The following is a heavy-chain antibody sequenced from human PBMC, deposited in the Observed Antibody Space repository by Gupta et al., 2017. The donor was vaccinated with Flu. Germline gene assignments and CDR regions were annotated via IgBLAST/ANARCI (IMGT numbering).Heavy chain of an antibody. CDR3: ARGEGGNNPPDY. D-gene: IGHD1-26*01. CDR2: VSAYKSNT. J-gene: IGHJ4*02. Sequence: QVQLLKSGAEVKMPGASVKLPCKASGYTLRNYGITWVRQAPGQGLEWMGWVSAYKSNTEYTQKLQGRVTMTTDRVTNTAYMELRSLRSDDTAVYYCARGEGGNNPPDYGGQGTLVTVSS. CDR1: GYTLRNYG. V-gene: IGHV1-18*01.